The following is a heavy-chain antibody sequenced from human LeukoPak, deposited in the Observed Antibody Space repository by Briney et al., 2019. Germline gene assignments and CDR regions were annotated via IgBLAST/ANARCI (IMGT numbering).Heavy chain of an antibody. V-gene: IGHV4-59*08. CDR1: GVSISSYY. CDR3: ARHNGPRSWFDP. J-gene: IGHJ5*02. CDR2: IYYSGST. D-gene: IGHD2-8*01. Sequence: SETLSLTCTVSGVSISSYYWSWIRQPPGKGLEWIGYIYYSGSTNYNPSLKSRVTISVDTSKNQFSLKLSSVTAADTAVYYCARHNGPRSWFDPWGQGTLVTVSS.